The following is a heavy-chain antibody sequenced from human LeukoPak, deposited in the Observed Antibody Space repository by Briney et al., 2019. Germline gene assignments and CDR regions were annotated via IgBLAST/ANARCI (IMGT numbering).Heavy chain of an antibody. CDR3: AKLGYCSSTSCIPYYYYYYGMDV. D-gene: IGHD2-2*01. CDR2: IKQDGSEK. V-gene: IGHV3-7*03. Sequence: PGGSLRLSCAASGFTFSSYWMSWVRQAPGKGLGWVANIKQDGSEKYYVDSVKGRFTISRDNSKNTLYLQMNSLRAEDTAVYYCAKLGYCSSTSCIPYYYYYYGMDVWGQGTTVTVSS. CDR1: GFTFSSYW. J-gene: IGHJ6*02.